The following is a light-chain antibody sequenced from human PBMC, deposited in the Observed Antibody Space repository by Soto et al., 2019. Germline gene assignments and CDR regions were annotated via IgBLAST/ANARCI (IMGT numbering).Light chain of an antibody. CDR2: GAS. V-gene: IGKV3-20*01. CDR3: QQYGRLWP. J-gene: IGKJ1*01. CDR1: QNIFSNY. Sequence: IVLTQSPDAVSVSPRERVTLSCRASQNIFSNYLAWYQQKPGQAPRLLIYGASTRATGIADRFSGGGSGTDFTLTISRLEPEDFAVYHCQQYGRLWPFAQGTKV.